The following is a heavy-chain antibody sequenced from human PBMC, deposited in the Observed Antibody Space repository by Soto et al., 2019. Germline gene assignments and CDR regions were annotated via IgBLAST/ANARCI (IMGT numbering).Heavy chain of an antibody. CDR1: GFSLSTDDVG. D-gene: IGHD6-6*01. CDR3: ARSKYSISSFDY. Sequence: SGPTLVNPTHTLTLTCTFSGFSLSTDDVGVGWIRQPPGKALDWLAVIYWDDDKRYSPSLKSRLTITKDTSKNQVLLTMTNMDPVDTATYFCARSKYSISSFDYRGQGALVTVSS. V-gene: IGHV2-5*02. CDR2: IYWDDDK. J-gene: IGHJ4*02.